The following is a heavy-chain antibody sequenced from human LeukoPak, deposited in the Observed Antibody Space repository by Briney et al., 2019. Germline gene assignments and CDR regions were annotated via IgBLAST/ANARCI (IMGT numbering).Heavy chain of an antibody. J-gene: IGHJ5*01. CDR3: AKGDKMAIWRRTYNLFES. Sequence: SETLSLTCAVYGGSFSGYYWSWIRQPPGKGLEWIGEINHSGSTNYNPSLKSRVTISVDTSKNQFSLKLSSVTAADTAVYYCAKGDKMAIWRRTYNLFESWGQGTLVTVSS. CDR1: GGSFSGYY. V-gene: IGHV4-34*01. D-gene: IGHD5-24*01. CDR2: INHSGST.